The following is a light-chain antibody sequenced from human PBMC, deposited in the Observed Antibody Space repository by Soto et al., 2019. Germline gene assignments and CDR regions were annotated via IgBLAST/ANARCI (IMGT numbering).Light chain of an antibody. CDR3: LLYYGGAQVL. Sequence: QTVVTQEPSLTVSPGGTVTLTCASSAGAVTSGYYANWLQQRPGQAPRALIYSTSEKHSWTPARFSGSLLGGKAALTLSAVQPEDEADYYCLLYYGGAQVLFGGGTKVTVL. J-gene: IGLJ2*01. CDR1: AGAVTSGYY. V-gene: IGLV7-43*01. CDR2: STS.